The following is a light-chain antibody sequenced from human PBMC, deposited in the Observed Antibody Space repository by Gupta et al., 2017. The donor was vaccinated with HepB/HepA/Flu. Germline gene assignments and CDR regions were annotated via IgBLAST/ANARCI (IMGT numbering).Light chain of an antibody. V-gene: IGKV2-28*01. J-gene: IGKJ3*01. Sequence: DIVMTQSPLSLPVTPGEPASISCRSSQSLLHSNGYNYLDWYLQKPGQSPQLLIYLGSNRASGVPDRGSGSGSGTDFTLKISRVEAEDVGAYYCMGTLQTPFTFGAGTKVDIK. CDR1: QSLLHSNGYNY. CDR2: LGS. CDR3: MGTLQTPFT.